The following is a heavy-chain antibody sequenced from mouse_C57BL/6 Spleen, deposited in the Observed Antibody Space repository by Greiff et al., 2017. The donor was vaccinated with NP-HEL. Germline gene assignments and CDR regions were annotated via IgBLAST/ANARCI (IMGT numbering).Heavy chain of an antibody. CDR1: GYAFSSSW. D-gene: IGHD3-1*01. CDR2: IYPGDGDP. Sequence: QVQLQQSGPELVKPGASVKISCKASGYAFSSSWMNWVKQRPGKGLEWIGRIYPGDGDPNYNGKFKGKATLTADKSSSTAYMQLSSLTSEDSAVYFCARSGSGYFDYWGQGTTLTVSS. V-gene: IGHV1-82*01. J-gene: IGHJ2*01. CDR3: ARSGSGYFDY.